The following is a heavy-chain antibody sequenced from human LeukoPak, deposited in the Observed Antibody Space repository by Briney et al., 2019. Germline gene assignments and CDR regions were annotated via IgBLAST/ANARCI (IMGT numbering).Heavy chain of an antibody. CDR1: GFTFSSYA. V-gene: IGHV3-23*01. J-gene: IGHJ4*02. CDR3: AKDIDSSGYYDY. CDR2: ISGSGGST. Sequence: QTGGSLRLSCAASGFTFSSYAMSWVRQAPGKGLEWVSAISGSGGSTYYADSVKGRFTISRDNSKNTLYLQMNSLRAEDTAVYYCAKDIDSSGYYDYWGQGTLVTVSS. D-gene: IGHD3-22*01.